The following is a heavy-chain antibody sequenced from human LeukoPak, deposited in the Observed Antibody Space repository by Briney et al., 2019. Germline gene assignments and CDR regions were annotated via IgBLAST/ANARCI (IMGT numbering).Heavy chain of an antibody. CDR3: ARHAVVTVGIDY. D-gene: IGHD2-21*02. J-gene: IGHJ4*02. V-gene: IGHV4-39*01. CDR2: IYYSGGT. Sequence: WVRQAPGKGLEWIGSIYYSGGTYYNPSLKSRVTISVDTSKNQFSLKLSSVTAADTAVYYCARHAVVTVGIDYWGQGTLVTVSS.